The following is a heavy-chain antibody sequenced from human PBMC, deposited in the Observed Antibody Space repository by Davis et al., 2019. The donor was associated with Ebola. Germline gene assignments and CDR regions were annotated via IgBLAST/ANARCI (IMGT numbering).Heavy chain of an antibody. D-gene: IGHD6-13*01. J-gene: IGHJ3*02. CDR1: RGSISRYY. CDR2: IYYSGST. Sequence: MPSETLSLTCTVSRGSISRYYWSWIRQPPGKGLEWIGYIYYSGSTNYNPSLKSRVTISVDTSKNQFSLRLSSVTAADTAVYYCARDRAAAIDIWGQGTMVTVSS. CDR3: ARDRAAAIDI. V-gene: IGHV4-59*01.